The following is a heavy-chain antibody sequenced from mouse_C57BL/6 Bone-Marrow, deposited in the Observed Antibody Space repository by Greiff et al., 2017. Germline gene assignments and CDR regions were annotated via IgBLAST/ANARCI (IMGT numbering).Heavy chain of an antibody. CDR2: FYPGSGSI. CDR3: ARHEEGLRLRVYAMDY. D-gene: IGHD3-2*02. V-gene: IGHV1-62-2*01. CDR1: GYTFTEYT. Sequence: QVQLKQSGAELVKPGASVKLSCKASGYTFTEYTIHWVKQRSGQGLEWIGWFYPGSGSIKYNEKFKDKAPLTADKSSSTVYMELSRLTSEDSAVYFCARHEEGLRLRVYAMDYWGQGTSVTGSS. J-gene: IGHJ4*01.